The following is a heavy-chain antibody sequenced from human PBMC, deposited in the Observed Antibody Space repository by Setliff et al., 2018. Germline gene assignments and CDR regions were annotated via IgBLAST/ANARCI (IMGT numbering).Heavy chain of an antibody. D-gene: IGHD4-17*01. CDR3: ARHTVEPGFDY. CDR1: GFAFSTYR. V-gene: IGHV3-48*01. CDR2: ITSSSSTI. Sequence: PGGSLRLSCAASGFAFSTYRMNWVRQAPGKGLEWVSYITSSSSTIDYADSVKGRLTISRDDAKNSLYLQMNSLRAEDTAVYYCARHTVEPGFDYWGQGTLVTVSS. J-gene: IGHJ4*02.